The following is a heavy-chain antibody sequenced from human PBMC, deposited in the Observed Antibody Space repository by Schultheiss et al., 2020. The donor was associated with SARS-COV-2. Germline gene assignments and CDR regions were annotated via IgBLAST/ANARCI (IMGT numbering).Heavy chain of an antibody. CDR2: IYTSGST. Sequence: SETLSLTCTVSGYSISSGYYWGWIRQPPGKGLEWIGYIYTSGSTNYNPSLKSRVTMSVDTSKNQFSLKLSSVTAADTAVYYCARGNVVVTHWYFDLWGRGTLVTVSS. V-gene: IGHV4-38-2*02. CDR1: GYSISSGYY. CDR3: ARGNVVVTHWYFDL. D-gene: IGHD2-21*02. J-gene: IGHJ2*01.